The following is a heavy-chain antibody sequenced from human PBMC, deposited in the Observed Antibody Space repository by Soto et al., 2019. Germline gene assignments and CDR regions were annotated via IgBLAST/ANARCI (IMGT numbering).Heavy chain of an antibody. D-gene: IGHD4-17*01. J-gene: IGHJ6*02. CDR1: GFTFSSYS. CDR2: ISSSSSYI. V-gene: IGHV3-21*01. Sequence: GGSLRLSCAASGFTFSSYSMNWVRQAPGKGLEWVSSISSSSSYIYYADSVKGRFTISRDNAKNSLYLQMNSLRAEDTAVYYCARDSDSGDYYFYYGMDVWGQGTTVTVSS. CDR3: ARDSDSGDYYFYYGMDV.